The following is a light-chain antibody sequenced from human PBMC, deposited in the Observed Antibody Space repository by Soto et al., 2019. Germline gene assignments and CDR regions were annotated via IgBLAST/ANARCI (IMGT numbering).Light chain of an antibody. CDR3: TSYAGSNNLI. CDR2: EVS. CDR1: SSDVGGYNY. V-gene: IGLV2-8*01. Sequence: QSALTQPASVSGSPGQSITISCTGTSSDVGGYNYVSWYQQHPGKAPKLMIYEVSKRPSGVPNHFSGSKSGNTASLTVSGLQPEDEADYFCTSYAGSNNLIFGGGTKLTVL. J-gene: IGLJ2*01.